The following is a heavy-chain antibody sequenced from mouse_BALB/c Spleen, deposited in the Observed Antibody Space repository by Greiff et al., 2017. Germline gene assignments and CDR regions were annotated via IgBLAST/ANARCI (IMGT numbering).Heavy chain of an antibody. D-gene: IGHD1-2*01. V-gene: IGHV1S56*01. CDR2: IYPGNVNT. CDR3: AREYGECYAMDY. Sequence: VQLQESGPDLVKPGASVRISCKASGYTFTSYCIHWVKQRPGKGLEWIGWIYPGNVNTEYNEKFKGKAILTADKSSSTAYMQLSSLTSEDSAVYFCAREYGECYAMDYWGQGTSVTVSS. J-gene: IGHJ4*01. CDR1: GYTFTSYC.